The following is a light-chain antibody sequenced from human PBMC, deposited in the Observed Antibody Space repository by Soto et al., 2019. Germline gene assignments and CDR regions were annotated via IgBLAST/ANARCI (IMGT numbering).Light chain of an antibody. CDR3: QQRSNWPPGIT. CDR1: QSVSSY. Sequence: EIVLTQSPATLSLSPGERATLSCSASQSVSSYLAWYQQKPGQAPRLLIYDASNRATGIPARFSGSGSETHFTLTISSLEPEDFAVYYWQQRSNWPPGITFGPGTKVDIK. V-gene: IGKV3-11*01. J-gene: IGKJ3*01. CDR2: DAS.